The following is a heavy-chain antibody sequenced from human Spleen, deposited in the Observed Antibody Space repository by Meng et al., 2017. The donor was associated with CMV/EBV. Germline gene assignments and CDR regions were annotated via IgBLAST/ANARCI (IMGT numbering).Heavy chain of an antibody. Sequence: GESLKISCKGVGYTFSNYWIGWVRQMAGKGLEWMGIIFPGDSDTRYSPSFKGQVAISADKSISTAYLQWSSLKASDTAMYYCARLWPEMATTATDYWGQGTLVTVSS. J-gene: IGHJ4*02. V-gene: IGHV5-51*01. D-gene: IGHD5-24*01. CDR1: GYTFSNYW. CDR3: ARLWPEMATTATDY. CDR2: IFPGDSDT.